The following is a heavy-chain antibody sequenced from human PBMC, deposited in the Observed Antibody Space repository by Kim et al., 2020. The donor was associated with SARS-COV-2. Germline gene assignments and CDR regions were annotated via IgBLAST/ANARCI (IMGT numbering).Heavy chain of an antibody. D-gene: IGHD2-2*01. CDR1: GYTFTSYG. CDR3: ARVVVVPAARVWFDP. J-gene: IGHJ5*02. CDR2: ISAYNGNT. Sequence: ASVKVSCKASGYTFTSYGISWVRQAPGQGLEWMGWISAYNGNTNYAQKLQGRVTMTTDTSTSTAYMELRSLRSDDTAVYYCARVVVVPAARVWFDPWGQGTLVTVSS. V-gene: IGHV1-18*04.